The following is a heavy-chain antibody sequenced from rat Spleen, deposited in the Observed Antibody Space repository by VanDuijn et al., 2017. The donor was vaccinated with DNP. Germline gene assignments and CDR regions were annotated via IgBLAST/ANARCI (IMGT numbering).Heavy chain of an antibody. J-gene: IGHJ2*01. CDR2: ISYDGSTT. CDR1: GFAFTNYD. Sequence: EVQLVESGGGLVQPGRSLKLSCAASGFAFTNYDMAWVRQAPTKGLEWVATISYDGSTTYYRDSVKGRFTISRDNAKSTLYLQMDSLRSEDTATYYCARGRTTAADYWGQGVMVTVSS. V-gene: IGHV5-7*01. CDR3: ARGRTTAADY. D-gene: IGHD1-11*01.